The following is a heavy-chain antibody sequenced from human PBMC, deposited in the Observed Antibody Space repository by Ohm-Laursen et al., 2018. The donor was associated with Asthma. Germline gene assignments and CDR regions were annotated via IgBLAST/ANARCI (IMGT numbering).Heavy chain of an antibody. CDR1: GFTFRSND. CDR3: ARARCGDDAFDI. J-gene: IGHJ3*02. D-gene: IGHD2-21*01. V-gene: IGHV3-13*01. Sequence: SLSLSCAASGFTFRSNDMHWARQATGKGLEWVSAIGTAGDTYYPGTVKGRFTISRENAKNSLYLQMNSLRAGDTAVYYCARARCGDDAFDIWGQGTMVTVSS. CDR2: IGTAGDT.